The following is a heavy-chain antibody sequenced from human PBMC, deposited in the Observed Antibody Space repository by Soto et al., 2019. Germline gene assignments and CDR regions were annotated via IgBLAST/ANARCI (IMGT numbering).Heavy chain of an antibody. V-gene: IGHV3-30-3*01. CDR1: GFIFSSYA. CDR2: ISYDGSNK. CDR3: AREYGIGGAVFDF. J-gene: IGHJ3*01. D-gene: IGHD2-15*01. Sequence: QVQLVESGGGVVQPGRSLRLSCAASGFIFSSYAMHWVRQAPGKGLEWVAVISYDGSNKYYADSVKGRLTISRDNSTNTLYLQMNSLRAADTAVYYCAREYGIGGAVFDFWGQGTMVTVSS.